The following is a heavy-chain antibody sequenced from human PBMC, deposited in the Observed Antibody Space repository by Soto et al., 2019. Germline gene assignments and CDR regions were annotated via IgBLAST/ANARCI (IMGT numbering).Heavy chain of an antibody. CDR1: GFTFSSHG. J-gene: IGHJ6*02. CDR2: IAYDGSNK. CDR3: AKDLEVFIVNYHFYGMDV. V-gene: IGHV3-30*18. D-gene: IGHD2-15*01. Sequence: QVQLVESGGGVVQPGRSLRLSCAASGFTFSSHGMHWARQAPGKGLERVAVIAYDGSNKYYADSVKGRFTISRDNSKNTLYLQMNSLRAEDTAVYYCAKDLEVFIVNYHFYGMDVWGQGTTVTVSS.